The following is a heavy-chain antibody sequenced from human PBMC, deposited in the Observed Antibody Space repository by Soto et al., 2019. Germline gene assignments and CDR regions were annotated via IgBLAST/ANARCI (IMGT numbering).Heavy chain of an antibody. CDR2: SYSGGST. V-gene: IGHV3-66*01. CDR1: GFTVSSNY. CDR3: ASNVDTAMVYDY. J-gene: IGHJ4*02. D-gene: IGHD5-18*01. Sequence: EVQLVESGGGLVQPGGSLRLSCAASGFTVSSNYMSWVRQAPGKGLEWVSVSYSGGSTYYADSVKGRFTISRDNSKNTLYLQMNSLRAEDTAVYYCASNVDTAMVYDYWGQGTLVTVSS.